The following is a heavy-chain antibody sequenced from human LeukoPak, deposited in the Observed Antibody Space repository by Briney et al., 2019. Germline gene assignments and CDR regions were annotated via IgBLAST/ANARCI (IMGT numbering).Heavy chain of an antibody. Sequence: GGSLRLSCAASGFTFSSYGMHWVRQAPGKGLEWVAVISYDGSNKYYADSVKGRFTISRDNSKHTLYLQMNSLRAEDTAVYYCAKDSGSSPGAFDIWGQGTMVTVSS. CDR3: AKDSGSSPGAFDI. CDR1: GFTFSSYG. D-gene: IGHD2-15*01. CDR2: ISYDGSNK. J-gene: IGHJ3*02. V-gene: IGHV3-30*18.